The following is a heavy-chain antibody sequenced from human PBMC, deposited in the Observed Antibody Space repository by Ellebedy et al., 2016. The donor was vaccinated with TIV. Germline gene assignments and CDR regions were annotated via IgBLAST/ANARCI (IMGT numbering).Heavy chain of an antibody. CDR2: MSSSGRTI. D-gene: IGHD2-21*02. CDR1: GFTFNDYY. Sequence: GESLKISCAASGFTFNDYYMSWVRQAPGRGLEWLSYMSSSGRTIYYADCVKGRFTISRDNAKNSLYLQMNSLRAEDTAVYYCARDGVVVTATNYHGMDVWGQGTTVTVSS. V-gene: IGHV3-11*01. J-gene: IGHJ6*02. CDR3: ARDGVVVTATNYHGMDV.